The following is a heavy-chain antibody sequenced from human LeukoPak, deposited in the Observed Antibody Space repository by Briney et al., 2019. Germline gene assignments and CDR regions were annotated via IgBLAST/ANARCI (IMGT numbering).Heavy chain of an antibody. D-gene: IGHD3-10*01. CDR1: GGSISSGDYY. Sequence: SQTLSLTCTVSGGSISSGDYYWSWIRQPPGEGLEWIGYIYYSGSTYYNPSLKSRVTISVDTSKNQFSLKLSSVTAADTAVYYCARYITMVRGVRSYYCYGMDVWGQGTTVTVSS. CDR3: ARYITMVRGVRSYYCYGMDV. CDR2: IYYSGST. V-gene: IGHV4-30-4*01. J-gene: IGHJ6*02.